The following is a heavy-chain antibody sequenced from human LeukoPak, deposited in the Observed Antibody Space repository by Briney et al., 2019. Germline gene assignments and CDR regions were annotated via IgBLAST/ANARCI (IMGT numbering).Heavy chain of an antibody. J-gene: IGHJ6*03. CDR3: AGSSSWYDYYYMDV. V-gene: IGHV4-59*12. Sequence: PSETLSLTCTVSGGSISSYYWSWIRQPPGKGLEWIGYIYYSGSTNYNPSLKSRVTISVDTSKNQFSLRLSSVTAADTAVYYCAGSSSWYDYYYMDVWGKGTTVTVSS. CDR1: GGSISSYY. D-gene: IGHD6-13*01. CDR2: IYYSGST.